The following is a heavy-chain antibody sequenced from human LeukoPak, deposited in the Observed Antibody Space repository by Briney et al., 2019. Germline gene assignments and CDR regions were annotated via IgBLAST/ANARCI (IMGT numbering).Heavy chain of an antibody. Sequence: KPSETLSLTCAVYGGSFSGYYWSWIRQPPGKGLECIGYIHSSEGTAHNASLKSRLTISLDTSKNQFSLTLSSVTAADTAVYYCARHVYGEGMVVWGKGTTVTVSS. J-gene: IGHJ6*04. D-gene: IGHD4-17*01. CDR3: ARHVYGEGMVV. CDR1: GGSFSGYY. CDR2: IHSSEGT. V-gene: IGHV4-59*08.